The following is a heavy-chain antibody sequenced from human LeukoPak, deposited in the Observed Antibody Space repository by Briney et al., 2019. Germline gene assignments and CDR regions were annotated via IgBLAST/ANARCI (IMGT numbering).Heavy chain of an antibody. CDR1: GFTLIDYN. J-gene: IGHJ4*02. CDR2: IQFDGTTE. V-gene: IGHV3-30*02. CDR3: ARGAAVALEL. Sequence: PGGSLRLSCGASGFTLIDYNMHWVRQAPGKGLEYVAFIQFDGTTEYYTDSVKGRFTMSRDKSKNTLYLQMNSLRGGDTAVYYCARGAAVALELWGQGTLVTVFS. D-gene: IGHD6-19*01.